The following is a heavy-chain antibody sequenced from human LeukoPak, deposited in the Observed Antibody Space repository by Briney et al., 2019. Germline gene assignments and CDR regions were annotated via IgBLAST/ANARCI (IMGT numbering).Heavy chain of an antibody. J-gene: IGHJ5*02. CDR2: IRYDGSNK. CDR1: GFTFSSYG. Sequence: GGSLRLSCAASGFTFSSYGMHWVRQAPGKGLEWVAFIRYDGSNKYYADSVKGRFTISRDNSKNTLYLQMNSLRAEDTAVYYCAKDFRPITIFGVVIPHNWFDPWGQGTLVTVSS. D-gene: IGHD3-3*01. V-gene: IGHV3-30*02. CDR3: AKDFRPITIFGVVIPHNWFDP.